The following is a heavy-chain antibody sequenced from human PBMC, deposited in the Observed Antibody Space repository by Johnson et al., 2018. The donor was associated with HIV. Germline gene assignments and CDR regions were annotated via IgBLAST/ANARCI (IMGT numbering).Heavy chain of an antibody. CDR3: ARDFVPSWVDAFNV. Sequence: VQLVESGGGLVQPGGSLRLSCAASGFTFSRYWMHWVRQAPGKGLMWVSRINDAGTSTQYADSVKRRFTISRDNAKNMVYLQMNSLRAEDTAVYYCARDFVPSWVDAFNVWGQGTTVTVSS. V-gene: IGHV3-74*03. CDR2: INDAGTST. J-gene: IGHJ3*01. D-gene: IGHD6-6*01. CDR1: GFTFSRYW.